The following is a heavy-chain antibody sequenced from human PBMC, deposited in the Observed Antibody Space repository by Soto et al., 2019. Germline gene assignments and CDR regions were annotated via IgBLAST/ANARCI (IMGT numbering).Heavy chain of an antibody. J-gene: IGHJ4*02. CDR2: ISSTTNYI. CDR3: ARESEDLTSNFDY. CDR1: GFTFSGYS. Sequence: GGSLRLSCAASGFTFSGYSMNWVRQAPGKGLEWVSSISSTTNYIYYADSMKGRFTVSRDNAKNSVYLDMNSLSAEDTAVYYCARESEDLTSNFDYWGQGTLVTVSS. V-gene: IGHV3-21*01.